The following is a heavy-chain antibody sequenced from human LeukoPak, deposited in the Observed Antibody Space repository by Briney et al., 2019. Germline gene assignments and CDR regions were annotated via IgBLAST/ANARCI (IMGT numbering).Heavy chain of an antibody. J-gene: IGHJ4*02. Sequence: PGGSLRLSCAASGFTFSSYWMHWVRQAPGKGLVWVSRINSDGSSTSYADSVKGRFTISRDNAKNTLYLQMNSLRAEDTAVYYCAREFAVAGRFSDYWGQGTLVTVSS. V-gene: IGHV3-74*01. D-gene: IGHD6-19*01. CDR3: AREFAVAGRFSDY. CDR1: GFTFSSYW. CDR2: INSDGSST.